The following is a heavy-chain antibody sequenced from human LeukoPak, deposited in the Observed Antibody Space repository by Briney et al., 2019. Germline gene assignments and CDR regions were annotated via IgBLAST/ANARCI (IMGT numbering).Heavy chain of an antibody. D-gene: IGHD1-20*01. CDR3: ARELTGHYYYYGMDV. V-gene: IGHV1-2*02. Sequence: ASVKVPCKASGYTFTGYYMHWVRQAPGRGLEWMGWINPNSGGTNYAQKFHGRVTMTRDTSISTAYMELSRLRSDDTAVYYCARELTGHYYYYGMDVWGQGTTVTVSS. J-gene: IGHJ6*02. CDR2: INPNSGGT. CDR1: GYTFTGYY.